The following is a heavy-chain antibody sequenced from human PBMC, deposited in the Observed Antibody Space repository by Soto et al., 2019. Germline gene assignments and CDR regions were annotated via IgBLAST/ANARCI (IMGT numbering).Heavy chain of an antibody. V-gene: IGHV4-34*01. J-gene: IGHJ4*02. CDR1: GGPFSGYY. CDR3: ARDKITGLFDY. Sequence: SETLSLTCAVYGGPFSGYYWTWICQPPGTGLEWIGEINHSGSTNYNPSLKSRVTISVDTSKNQFSLKLTSVTAVDTAVYYCARDKITGLFDYWGQGTLVTVSS. CDR2: INHSGST. D-gene: IGHD2-8*02.